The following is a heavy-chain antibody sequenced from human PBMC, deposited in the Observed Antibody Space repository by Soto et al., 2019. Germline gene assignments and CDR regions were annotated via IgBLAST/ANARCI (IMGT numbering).Heavy chain of an antibody. J-gene: IGHJ4*02. CDR1: GYTFTSYG. D-gene: IGHD3-9*01. CDR2: ISAYNGNT. CDR3: ARRGRDILTGYYISY. V-gene: IGHV1-18*01. Sequence: ASVKVSCKASGYTFTSYGISWVRQAPGQGLEWMGWISAYNGNTNYAQKFQGRVTMTRNTSISTAYMELSSLRSEDTAVYYCARRGRDILTGYYISYWGQGTLVTVSS.